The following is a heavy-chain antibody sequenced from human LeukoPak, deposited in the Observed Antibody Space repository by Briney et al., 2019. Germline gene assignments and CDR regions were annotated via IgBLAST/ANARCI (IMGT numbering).Heavy chain of an antibody. CDR2: ITYDGSNK. V-gene: IGHV3-30*18. D-gene: IGHD6-19*01. J-gene: IGHJ4*02. Sequence: HPGGSLRLSCAASGSSFKDYNMHWVRQAPGKGLEWVAVITYDGSNKYYTDSVKGRFTISRDNSKSTLYLQMNSLRAEDTAVYYCAKVRWDNSGWYYLDYWGQGTLVTVSS. CDR3: AKVRWDNSGWYYLDY. CDR1: GSSFKDYN.